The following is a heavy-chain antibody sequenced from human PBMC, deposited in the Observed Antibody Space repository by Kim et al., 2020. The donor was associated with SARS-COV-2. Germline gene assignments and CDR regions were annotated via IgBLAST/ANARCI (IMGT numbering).Heavy chain of an antibody. D-gene: IGHD3-16*02. J-gene: IGHJ5*02. V-gene: IGHV1-24*01. CDR3: ATSAIVITGWFDP. Sequence: YAQKFPGRVTMTEDTSTDTAYMELSSLRSEDTSVYYCATSAIVITGWFDPWGQGTLVTVSS.